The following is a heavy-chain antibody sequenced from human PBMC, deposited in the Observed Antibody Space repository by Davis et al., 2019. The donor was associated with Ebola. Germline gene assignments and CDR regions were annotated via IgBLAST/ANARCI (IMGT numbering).Heavy chain of an antibody. Sequence: GESLKISCAASGFTFSSYSMNWVRQAPGKGLEWVSAISGSGGSTYYADSVKGRFTISRDNSKNTLYLQMNSLRAEDTAVYYCARGDRGSYVAGYWGQGTLVTVSS. D-gene: IGHD1-26*01. CDR3: ARGDRGSYVAGY. J-gene: IGHJ4*02. CDR2: ISGSGGST. CDR1: GFTFSSYS. V-gene: IGHV3-23*01.